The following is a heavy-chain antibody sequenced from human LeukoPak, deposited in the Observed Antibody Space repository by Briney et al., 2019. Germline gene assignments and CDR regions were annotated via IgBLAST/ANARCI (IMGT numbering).Heavy chain of an antibody. CDR1: GFTFSNYA. D-gene: IGHD3-9*01. Sequence: GGSLRLSCAASGFTFSNYAMTWVRQAPGKGLEWVSAISGGGDSTYYADSVKGRFTISRDTSKNTLYLQMNSLRAEDTAVYYCAKDLRYFDWSYFDYWGQGTLVTVSS. CDR2: ISGGGDST. V-gene: IGHV3-23*01. CDR3: AKDLRYFDWSYFDY. J-gene: IGHJ4*02.